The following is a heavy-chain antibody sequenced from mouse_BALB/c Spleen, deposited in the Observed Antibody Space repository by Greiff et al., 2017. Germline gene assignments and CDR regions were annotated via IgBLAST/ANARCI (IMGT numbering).Heavy chain of an antibody. CDR1: SYTFTDYA. D-gene: IGHD3-1*01. V-gene: IGHV1-67*01. CDR3: ARGGELGYYAMDY. CDR2: ISTYYGNT. Sequence: QVQLKQSGPELVRPGVSVKISCKGSSYTFTDYAMHWVKQSHAKSLEWIGVISTYYGNTNYNQKFKGKATMTVDKSSSTAYMELARLTSEDSAVYYCARGGELGYYAMDYWGQGTSVTVSS. J-gene: IGHJ4*01.